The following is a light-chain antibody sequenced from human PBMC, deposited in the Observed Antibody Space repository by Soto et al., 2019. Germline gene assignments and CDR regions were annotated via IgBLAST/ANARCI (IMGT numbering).Light chain of an antibody. CDR3: SSYAGSYTFV. CDR1: SSDVGGYNY. CDR2: DVN. J-gene: IGLJ1*01. V-gene: IGLV2-11*01. Sequence: QSALTQPRSVSGSPGQSVTISCTGTSSDVGGYNYVSWYQQHPGKAPKLMIYDVNKRPSGVPDRFSGSKSANTASLTISGLQTEDEADYYCSSYAGSYTFVFGTGTKLTVL.